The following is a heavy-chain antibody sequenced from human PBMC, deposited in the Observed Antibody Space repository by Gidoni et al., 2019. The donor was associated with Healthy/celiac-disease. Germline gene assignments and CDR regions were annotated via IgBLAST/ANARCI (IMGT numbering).Heavy chain of an antibody. D-gene: IGHD3-9*01. Sequence: QLQLQESGPGLVTPTETLSPTCPVSGGSISSSSYYWGWIRQPPGKGLEWIGSIYYSGRTYYNPSLKSRVTISVDTSKNQFSLKLSSVTAADTAVYYCARQGDDILTGYYPPYYFDYWGQGTLVTVSS. CDR2: IYYSGRT. J-gene: IGHJ4*02. V-gene: IGHV4-39*01. CDR1: GGSISSSSYY. CDR3: ARQGDDILTGYYPPYYFDY.